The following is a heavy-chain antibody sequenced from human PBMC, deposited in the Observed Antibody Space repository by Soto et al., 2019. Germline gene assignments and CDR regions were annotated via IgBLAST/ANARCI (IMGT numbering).Heavy chain of an antibody. CDR2: SYYSGST. J-gene: IGHJ2*01. Sequence: PPGKGLEWIGSSYYSGSTYYNPSLKSRVTISVDTSKNQFSLKLSSVTAADTFFFQGEDHIRDNSLVSAFLLNRSSDL. V-gene: IGHV4-39*01. D-gene: IGHD1-20*01. CDR3: EDHIRDNSLVSAFLLNRSSDL.